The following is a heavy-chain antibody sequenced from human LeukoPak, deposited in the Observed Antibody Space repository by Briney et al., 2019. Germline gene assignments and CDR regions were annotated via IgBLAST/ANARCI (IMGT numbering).Heavy chain of an antibody. J-gene: IGHJ6*04. D-gene: IGHD3-10*01. Sequence: GGSLRLSCAASGFTFSGYAMHWVRQAPGKGLEGVAVVSYDGDNKYYADSVKGRFTISRDNYTNTLYLQMNSLRAEDTAVYYCAKEERYYGSGGRYGMDVWGKGTTVTVSS. CDR1: GFTFSGYA. CDR3: AKEERYYGSGGRYGMDV. CDR2: VSYDGDNK. V-gene: IGHV3-30*04.